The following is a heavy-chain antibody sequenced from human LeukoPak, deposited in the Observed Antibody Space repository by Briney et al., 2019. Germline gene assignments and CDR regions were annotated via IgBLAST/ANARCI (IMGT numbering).Heavy chain of an antibody. CDR3: AREVSEGFDF. V-gene: IGHV3-21*01. J-gene: IGHJ4*02. Sequence: GGSLRLSCTASGFTFSGYSMNWIRQAPGRGLEWVSSFGTRSTSIYHAGSVKGRFAISRDNAKNSLYLQMNSLRAEDTALYYCAREVSEGFDFWGQGTLVTVSS. D-gene: IGHD3-22*01. CDR1: GFTFSGYS. CDR2: FGTRSTSI.